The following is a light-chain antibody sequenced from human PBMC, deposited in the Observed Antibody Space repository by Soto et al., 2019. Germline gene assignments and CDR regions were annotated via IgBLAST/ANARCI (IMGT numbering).Light chain of an antibody. Sequence: QAVVTQPPSVSGAPGHRVTISCTGNRSNLGAGYDVQWYQQLPGAAPKLVIFGIRNQPSGVPERFSGSKSGTSASLAITGLQAEDEADYYCQAYDYRLTASVFGGGTKLTVL. CDR3: QAYDYRLTASV. V-gene: IGLV1-40*01. CDR2: GIR. J-gene: IGLJ3*02. CDR1: RSNLGAGYD.